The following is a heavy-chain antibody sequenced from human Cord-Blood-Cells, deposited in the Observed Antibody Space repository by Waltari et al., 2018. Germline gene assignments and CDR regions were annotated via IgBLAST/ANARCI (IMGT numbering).Heavy chain of an antibody. J-gene: IGHJ4*02. D-gene: IGHD3-22*01. CDR2: LNAGNGNT. V-gene: IGHV1-3*01. Sequence: QVQLVQSGAEVKKPGASVKVSCKASGYTFTSYAMHWVRQAPGQRLEWMGWLNAGNGNTKYSQKFQGRVTITRDTSASTAYMELSSLRSEDTAVYYCARDGGYYDSSGYYYWGQGTLVTVAS. CDR3: ARDGGYYDSSGYYY. CDR1: GYTFTSYA.